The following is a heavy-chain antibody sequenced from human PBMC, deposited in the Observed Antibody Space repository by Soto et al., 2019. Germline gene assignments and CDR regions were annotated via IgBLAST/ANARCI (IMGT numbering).Heavy chain of an antibody. CDR1: GYTFTSYG. Sequence: ASVKVFCKASGYTFTSYGISWVRQAPGQGLEWMGWISAYNGNTNYAQKLQGRVTMTTDTSTSTAYMELRSLRSDDTAVYYCARAQYCSGGSCRFIPRVQGKFYYYGMDVWGQGTTVTVSS. J-gene: IGHJ6*02. CDR2: ISAYNGNT. V-gene: IGHV1-18*04. CDR3: ARAQYCSGGSCRFIPRVQGKFYYYGMDV. D-gene: IGHD2-15*01.